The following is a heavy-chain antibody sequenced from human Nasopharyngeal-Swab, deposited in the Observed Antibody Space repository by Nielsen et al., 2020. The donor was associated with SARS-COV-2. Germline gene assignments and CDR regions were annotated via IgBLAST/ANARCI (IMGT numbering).Heavy chain of an antibody. V-gene: IGHV3-48*03. CDR2: ISSSGSTI. J-gene: IGHJ3*02. CDR3: AREGENDSSGYFSDAFDI. Sequence: GESLKISCAASGFTFSSYEMNWVRQAPGKGLEWVSYISSSGSTIYYADSVKGRFTISRDNAKNSLYLQMNSLRAEDTAVYYCAREGENDSSGYFSDAFDIWGQGTMVTRLL. CDR1: GFTFSSYE. D-gene: IGHD3-22*01.